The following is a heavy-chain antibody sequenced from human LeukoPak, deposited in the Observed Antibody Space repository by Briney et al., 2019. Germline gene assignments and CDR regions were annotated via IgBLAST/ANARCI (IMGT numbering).Heavy chain of an antibody. CDR2: ISSNGGST. D-gene: IGHD2-2*01. V-gene: IGHV3-64*01. CDR3: ARSQVPAATDVGAFDI. Sequence: PGGSLRLSCAASGFTFSSYAMHWVRQAPGKGLEYVSAISSNGGSTYYANSVKGRFTISRDNSKNTLYLQMGSLRAEDMAVYYCARSQVPAATDVGAFDIWGQGTMVTVSS. CDR1: GFTFSSYA. J-gene: IGHJ3*02.